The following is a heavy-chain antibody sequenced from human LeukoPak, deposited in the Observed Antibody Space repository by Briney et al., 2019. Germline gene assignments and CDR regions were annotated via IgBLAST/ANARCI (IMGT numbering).Heavy chain of an antibody. Sequence: SETLSLTCTVSSPSIFSTYYHWGWIRQPPGKGLEWIGTFHYSGSTYYTPSLKGRATISVATSKSHFSLSLTSVTAADTAVYYCATAQGNAFDIWGQGTLVTVSS. CDR1: SPSIFSTYYH. V-gene: IGHV4-39*01. CDR2: FHYSGST. CDR3: ATAQGNAFDI. J-gene: IGHJ3*02.